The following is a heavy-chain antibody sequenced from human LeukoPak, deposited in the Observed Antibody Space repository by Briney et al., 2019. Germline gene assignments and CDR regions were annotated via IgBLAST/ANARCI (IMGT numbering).Heavy chain of an antibody. CDR2: INPSGGST. CDR1: GYTFTNYY. Sequence: ASVKVSCKASGYTFTNYYMHWVRQAPGQGLEWMGIINPSGGSTSYAQKFQGRVTMTRDTSTSTVYMELSSLRSEDTAVYYCARASDGIGSGSVYYYYYGMDVWGQGTTVTVSS. D-gene: IGHD3-10*01. CDR3: ARASDGIGSGSVYYYYYGMDV. V-gene: IGHV1-46*01. J-gene: IGHJ6*02.